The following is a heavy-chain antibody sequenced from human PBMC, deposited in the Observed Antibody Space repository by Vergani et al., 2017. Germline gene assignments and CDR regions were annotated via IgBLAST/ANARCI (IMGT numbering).Heavy chain of an antibody. CDR1: GFTFSSYS. CDR2: ISWNSGSI. CDR3: AKDKPKYSYGNGFDY. J-gene: IGHJ4*02. V-gene: IGHV3-9*01. Sequence: EVQLVESGGGVVQPGRSLRLSCAASGFTFSSYSMNWVRQAPGKGLEWVSGISWNSGSIGYADSVKGRFTISRDNAKNSLYLQMNSLRAEDTAVYYCAKDKPKYSYGNGFDYWGQGTLVTVSS. D-gene: IGHD5-18*01.